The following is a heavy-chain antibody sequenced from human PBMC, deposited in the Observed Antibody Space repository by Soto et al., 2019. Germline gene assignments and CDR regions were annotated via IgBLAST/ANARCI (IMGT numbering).Heavy chain of an antibody. Sequence: PGGSLRLSCAASGFTFSTYSMNWVRQAPGKGLEWVSYISSSSSTIFYTDSVKGRFTVSRDNAKNSLYLQMNSLRAEDTAVYYCARPTHYYDSSGPPAYWGQGTLVTVSS. CDR3: ARPTHYYDSSGPPAY. CDR2: ISSSSSTI. D-gene: IGHD3-22*01. CDR1: GFTFSTYS. J-gene: IGHJ4*02. V-gene: IGHV3-48*01.